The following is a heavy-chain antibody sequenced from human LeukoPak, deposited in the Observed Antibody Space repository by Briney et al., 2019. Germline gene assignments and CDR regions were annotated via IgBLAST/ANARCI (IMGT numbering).Heavy chain of an antibody. D-gene: IGHD4-11*01. Sequence: PSETLSLTCTVSGGSISSYYWSWIRQPPGKGLEWIGYIYYSGSTNYNPSLKSRVTISVDTSKNQFSLKLSSVTAADTAMYYCATTVTQASYYYMDVWGKGTTVTVSS. CDR3: ATTVTQASYYYMDV. CDR1: GGSISSYY. J-gene: IGHJ6*03. CDR2: IYYSGST. V-gene: IGHV4-59*01.